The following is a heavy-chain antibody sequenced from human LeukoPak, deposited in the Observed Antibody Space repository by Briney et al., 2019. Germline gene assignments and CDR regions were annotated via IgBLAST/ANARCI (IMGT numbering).Heavy chain of an antibody. D-gene: IGHD3-10*01. CDR2: IKQDGGET. CDR1: GFPFTNNW. Sequence: GGSLRLSCAASGFPFTNNWMTWVRQAPGKGLEWVATIKQDGGETYYVDSVKGRFTISRDNAKNTLYLQMNSLRDEDTGIYYCARLGPGGMDVWGQGTTVTVSS. V-gene: IGHV3-7*02. J-gene: IGHJ6*02. CDR3: ARLGPGGMDV.